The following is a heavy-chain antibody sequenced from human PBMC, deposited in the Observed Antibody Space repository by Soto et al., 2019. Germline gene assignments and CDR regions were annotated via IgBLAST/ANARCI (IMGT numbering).Heavy chain of an antibody. V-gene: IGHV5-51*01. CDR2: IYPGDSDT. D-gene: IGHD6-13*01. CDR1: GYNFTNYW. CDR3: VIAAAGTY. J-gene: IGHJ4*02. Sequence: PGESLKISCKGSGYNFTNYWIGWVRQMPGKGLEWMGIIYPGDSDTRYSPSFQGQVTISADKSISTAYLQLSSLKASDTAMYYCVIAAAGTYWGQGTLVTVSS.